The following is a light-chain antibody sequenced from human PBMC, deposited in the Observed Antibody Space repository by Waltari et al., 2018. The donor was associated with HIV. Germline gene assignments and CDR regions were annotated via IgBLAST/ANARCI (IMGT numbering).Light chain of an antibody. CDR3: STWDDGLDGPV. V-gene: IGLV1-44*01. Sequence: QSVLTQPPSASGTPGQRGSISCSGSSSNLGSNTVNWYQQLPGTAPKLLIYTVNQRPSGVPDRFSGSKSDTSASLAISGLQSEDEADYYCSTWDDGLDGPVFGGGTKLTVL. CDR1: SSNLGSNT. J-gene: IGLJ3*02. CDR2: TVN.